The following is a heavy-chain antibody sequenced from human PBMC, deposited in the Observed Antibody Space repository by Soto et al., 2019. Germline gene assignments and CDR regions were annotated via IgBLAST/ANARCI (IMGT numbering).Heavy chain of an antibody. Sequence: SETLSLTCTVSGGSISSYYWSWIRQPPGKGLEWIGYIYYSGSTNYNPSLKSRVTISVDTSKNQFSLKLSSVTAADTAVYYCASQTSPLTGYLTNYYYGMDVWGQGTTVTVSS. D-gene: IGHD3-9*01. CDR2: IYYSGST. CDR3: ASQTSPLTGYLTNYYYGMDV. CDR1: GGSISSYY. J-gene: IGHJ6*02. V-gene: IGHV4-59*01.